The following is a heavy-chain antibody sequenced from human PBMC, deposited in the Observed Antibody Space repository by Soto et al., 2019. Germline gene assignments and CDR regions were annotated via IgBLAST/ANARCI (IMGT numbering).Heavy chain of an antibody. CDR3: ANGDLDTPIAMAFDN. D-gene: IGHD3-10*01. CDR2: ISHDGSKT. Sequence: QVQRVESGGGVVQPGRSLRLSCAASGFTFRSYGLHWVRQAPGKGLEWVAVISHDGSKTYYTGSVEGRFTISRDNYKNTLYLYIASLSSDDTALYYCANGDLDTPIAMAFDNWGQGTLVTVSS. CDR1: GFTFRSYG. V-gene: IGHV3-30*18. J-gene: IGHJ4*02.